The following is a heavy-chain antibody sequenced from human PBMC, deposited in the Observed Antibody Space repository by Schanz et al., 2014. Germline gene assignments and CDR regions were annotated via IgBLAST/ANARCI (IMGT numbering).Heavy chain of an antibody. D-gene: IGHD4-4*01. CDR1: GASISGSSDY. CDR2: IYYTGTT. Sequence: QLQLQESGPGLVKPSETLSLTCTVSGASISGSSDYWGWIRQSPGKGLEWIGNIYYTGTTYYNPSLKIQVSFPVDTSKNRFSRNLPSVPAADTAVFYCARRDNYLSAFDIWGQGTMVTVSS. CDR3: ARRDNYLSAFDI. V-gene: IGHV4-39*01. J-gene: IGHJ3*02.